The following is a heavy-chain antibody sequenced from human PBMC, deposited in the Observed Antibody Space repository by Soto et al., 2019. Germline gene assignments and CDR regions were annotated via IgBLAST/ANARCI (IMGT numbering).Heavy chain of an antibody. V-gene: IGHV4-59*08. J-gene: IGHJ4*02. CDR3: ARHSSSWPIFDY. CDR1: GGSLSSSY. CDR2: IYYSGSS. Sequence: SETLSLTCVVSGGSLSSSYWSWIRQSPGKGLEWIGYIYYSGSSNYNPSLKSRVSISVDTSKNQFSLKLSSVTAADTAVYYCARHSSSWPIFDYWGQGTLVTVS. D-gene: IGHD6-13*01.